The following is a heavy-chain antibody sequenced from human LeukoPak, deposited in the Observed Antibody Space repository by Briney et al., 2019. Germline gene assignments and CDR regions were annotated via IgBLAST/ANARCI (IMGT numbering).Heavy chain of an antibody. CDR3: AKSPYSGSWYGDYYYYYYMDV. Sequence: PGGSLRLSCAASGLTSSDFAMSWVRQAPGKGLEWVSSIGASGGSTYYADSVKGRFTISRDNSKNTLYLQMNSLRADDTAVYYCAKSPYSGSWYGDYYYYYYMDVWGKGTTVTVS. J-gene: IGHJ6*03. CDR2: IGASGGST. V-gene: IGHV3-23*01. D-gene: IGHD6-13*01. CDR1: GLTSSDFA.